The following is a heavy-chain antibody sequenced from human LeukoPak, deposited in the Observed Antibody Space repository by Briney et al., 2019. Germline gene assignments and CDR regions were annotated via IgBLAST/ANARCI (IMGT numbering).Heavy chain of an antibody. CDR3: ARDKIRSGYSSSWYGAFDI. CDR1: GFTFSSYS. Sequence: GGSLRLSCAASGFTFSSYSMNWVRQAPGKGLEWVSYISSSSSTIYYADSVKGRFTISRDNAKNSLYLQMNSLRAEDTAVYYCARDKIRSGYSSSWYGAFDIWGQGTMVTVSS. V-gene: IGHV3-48*04. J-gene: IGHJ3*02. CDR2: ISSSSSTI. D-gene: IGHD6-13*01.